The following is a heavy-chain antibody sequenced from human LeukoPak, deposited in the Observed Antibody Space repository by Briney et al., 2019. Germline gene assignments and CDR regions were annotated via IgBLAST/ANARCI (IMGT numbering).Heavy chain of an antibody. D-gene: IGHD2-2*01. J-gene: IGHJ6*03. CDR1: GFTFSSYG. CDR2: IRYDGSNK. Sequence: GGSLRLSCAASGFTFSSYGMHWVRQAPGKGLEWVAFIRYDGSNKYYADSVKGRFTISRDNSKNTLYLQMNSLRAEDTAVYYCAKVPRDQLPRYYHYYYMDVWGKGTTVTVSS. V-gene: IGHV3-30*02. CDR3: AKVPRDQLPRYYHYYYMDV.